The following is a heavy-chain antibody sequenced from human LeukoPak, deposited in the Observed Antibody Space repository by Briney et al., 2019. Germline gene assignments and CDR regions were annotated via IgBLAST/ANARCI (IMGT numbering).Heavy chain of an antibody. Sequence: GGSLRLSCAASGFSFSNYGMDWVRQAPGKGLEWVSYISSSGSTIYYADSVKGRFTISRDNAKNSLYLQMNSLRAEDTAVYYCARGTHDYGDKGPPDAFDIWGQGTMVTVSS. D-gene: IGHD4-17*01. CDR1: GFSFSNYG. J-gene: IGHJ3*02. CDR2: ISSSGSTI. V-gene: IGHV3-48*04. CDR3: ARGTHDYGDKGPPDAFDI.